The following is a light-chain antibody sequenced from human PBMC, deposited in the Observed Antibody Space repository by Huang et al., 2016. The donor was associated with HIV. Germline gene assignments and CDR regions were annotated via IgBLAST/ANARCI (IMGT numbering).Light chain of an antibody. J-gene: IGKJ5*01. CDR1: QGIRNY. CDR2: GAS. V-gene: IGKV1-27*01. CDR3: QKYNSAPT. Sequence: DIQMTQSPASLSASVGDRVTITCRASQGIRNYVAWYQQKPGEVPMLLISGASTLQSGVPSRFSGSGSGTQFTLTISSLQPEDVATYYCQKYNSAPTFGQGTRLEIK.